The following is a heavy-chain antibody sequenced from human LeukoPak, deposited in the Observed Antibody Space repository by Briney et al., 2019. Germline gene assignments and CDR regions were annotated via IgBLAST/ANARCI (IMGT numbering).Heavy chain of an antibody. V-gene: IGHV3-30*18. CDR3: AKEVVVVPAAEWAFDY. CDR2: ISYDGSNK. Sequence: GRSLRLSCAASGFTFSSYGMHWVRQAPGKGLEWVAVISYDGSNKYYADSVKGRFTISRDNSKNTLYLQMNSLRAEDTAVYYCAKEVVVVPAAEWAFDYWGQGTLVTVSS. D-gene: IGHD2-2*01. J-gene: IGHJ4*02. CDR1: GFTFSSYG.